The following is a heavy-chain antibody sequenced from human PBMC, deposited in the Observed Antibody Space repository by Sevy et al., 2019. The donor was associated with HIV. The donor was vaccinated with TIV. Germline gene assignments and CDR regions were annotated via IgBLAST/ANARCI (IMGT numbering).Heavy chain of an antibody. Sequence: GGSLRLSCAASGFTFSSYAMHWVRQAPGKGLEWVAVISYDGSNKYYADSVKGRFTISRDNSKNTLYLQMNSLRAEDTAVYYCARVGSSGWYWGYYYGMDVWGQGPTVTVSS. CDR3: ARVGSSGWYWGYYYGMDV. V-gene: IGHV3-30*04. D-gene: IGHD6-19*01. CDR1: GFTFSSYA. J-gene: IGHJ6*02. CDR2: ISYDGSNK.